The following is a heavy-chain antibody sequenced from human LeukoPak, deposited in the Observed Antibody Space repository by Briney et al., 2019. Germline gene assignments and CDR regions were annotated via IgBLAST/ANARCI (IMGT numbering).Heavy chain of an antibody. CDR2: IYPGDSDI. CDR1: GYSFTSYW. D-gene: IGHD3-16*01. CDR3: ASNERPVGDWFDP. Sequence: GESLKISCKGSGYSFTSYWIGWVRQMPGKGLEWMGIIYPGDSDIRYSPSFEGQVTISADKSIRTAYLQWSSLKASDTAMYYCASNERPVGDWFDPWGQGTLVTVSS. J-gene: IGHJ5*02. V-gene: IGHV5-51*01.